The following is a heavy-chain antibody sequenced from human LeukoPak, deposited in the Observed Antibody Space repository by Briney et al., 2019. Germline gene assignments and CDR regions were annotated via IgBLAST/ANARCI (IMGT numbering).Heavy chain of an antibody. CDR1: GDSVSSNSAA. CDR2: TYYRSKWYN. Sequence: SQTLSLTCAISGDSVSSNSAAWNWIRQSPSRGLEWLGRTYYRSKWYNDYAVSVESRITINPDTSKNQFSLQLNSVTPEDTAVYYCARYYYGSGSSQNWFDPWGQGTLVTVPS. J-gene: IGHJ5*02. CDR3: ARYYYGSGSSQNWFDP. V-gene: IGHV6-1*01. D-gene: IGHD3-10*01.